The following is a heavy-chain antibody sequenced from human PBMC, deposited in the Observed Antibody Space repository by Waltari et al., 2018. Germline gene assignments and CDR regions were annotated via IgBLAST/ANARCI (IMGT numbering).Heavy chain of an antibody. CDR3: ARGDIVVVPAGPGVPAPTKERGNYYYYYMDV. J-gene: IGHJ6*03. Sequence: QVQLVQSGAEVKKPGASVKVSCKASGYTFTSYYMHWVRQAPGQGLEWMGIINPSGGSTSYAQKFQGRVTMTRDTSTSTVYMELSSLRSEDTAVYYCARGDIVVVPAGPGVPAPTKERGNYYYYYMDVWGKGTTVTISS. D-gene: IGHD2-2*01. CDR2: INPSGGST. CDR1: GYTFTSYY. V-gene: IGHV1-46*01.